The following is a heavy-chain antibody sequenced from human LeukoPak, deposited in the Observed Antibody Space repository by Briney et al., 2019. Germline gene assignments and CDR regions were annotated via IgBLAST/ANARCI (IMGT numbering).Heavy chain of an antibody. Sequence: PSETLSLTCAVYGGSFSGYYWSWIRQPPGKGLEWIGEINHSGSTNYNPSLKSRVTISVDTSMNQFSLKLSSVTAADTAVYYCARHRLGSSTSCDADYWGQGTLVTVSS. D-gene: IGHD2-2*01. CDR2: INHSGST. CDR1: GGSFSGYY. CDR3: ARHRLGSSTSCDADY. V-gene: IGHV4-34*01. J-gene: IGHJ4*02.